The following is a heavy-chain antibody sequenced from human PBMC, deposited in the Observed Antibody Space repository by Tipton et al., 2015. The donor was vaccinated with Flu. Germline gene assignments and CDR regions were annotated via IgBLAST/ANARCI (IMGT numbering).Heavy chain of an antibody. CDR1: GGSISSGSYY. CDR2: IFHTGST. V-gene: IGHV4-39*07. J-gene: IGHJ5*02. CDR3: ARRDYSNYVSDPKNCFDP. Sequence: TLSLTCTVSGGSISSGSYYWGWIRQPPGKGLEWIGNIFHTGSTYHNPSLKSRVTISINTSKNQFSLKVFSVTAADTAVYYWARRDYSNYVSDPKNCFDPWGQGILVTVSS. D-gene: IGHD4-11*01.